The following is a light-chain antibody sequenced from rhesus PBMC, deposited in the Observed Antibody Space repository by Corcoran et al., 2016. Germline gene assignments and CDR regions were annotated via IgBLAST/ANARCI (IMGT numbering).Light chain of an antibody. J-gene: IGLJ1*01. V-gene: IGLV10-114*01. CDR1: NNNVGNQG. CDR3: SPCDSSLSAYI. Sequence: QAGLTQPPSVSKGLRQTATLTCTGNNNNVGNQGAAWLQQPPGPPPKLLSYRNTNRPSGISERFSASRSGNTASLPINGLQPEDEADYYCSPCDSSLSAYIFGSGTRLXVL. CDR2: RNT.